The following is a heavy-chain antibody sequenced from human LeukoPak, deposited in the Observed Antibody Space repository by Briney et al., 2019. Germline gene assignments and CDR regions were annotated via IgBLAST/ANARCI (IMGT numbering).Heavy chain of an antibody. CDR3: AKRGVVIRVILVGFHKEAYYFDS. Sequence: PGGSLRLSCAVSGITLSNYGMSWVRQAPGKGLEWVAGISDRGSRTNYADSVKGRFTISTDHPNNTLYLQMNSLRAEDTAVYFCAKRGVVIRVILVGFHKEAYYFDSWGQGALVTVSS. CDR2: ISDRGSRT. V-gene: IGHV3-23*01. J-gene: IGHJ4*02. CDR1: GITLSNYG. D-gene: IGHD3-22*01.